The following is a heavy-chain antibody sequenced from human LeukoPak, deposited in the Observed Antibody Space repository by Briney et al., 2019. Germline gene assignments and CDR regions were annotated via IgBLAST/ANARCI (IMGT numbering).Heavy chain of an antibody. CDR3: ARGYCSGGSCSKATDY. Sequence: GGSLRLSCAASGFTFSSYGMHWVRQAPGKGLEWVAVIWYDGSNKYYADSVKGRFTISRDNSKNTLYLQMNSLRVEDTAVYSCARGYCSGGSCSKATDYWGQGTLVTVSS. CDR1: GFTFSSYG. CDR2: IWYDGSNK. V-gene: IGHV3-33*01. J-gene: IGHJ4*02. D-gene: IGHD2-15*01.